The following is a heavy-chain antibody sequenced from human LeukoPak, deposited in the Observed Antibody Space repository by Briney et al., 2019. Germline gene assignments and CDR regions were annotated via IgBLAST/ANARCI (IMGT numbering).Heavy chain of an antibody. D-gene: IGHD3-22*01. CDR3: AKDLSRYYDSSGYFQILGGWFDP. V-gene: IGHV3-23*01. J-gene: IGHJ5*02. CDR2: ISGSGGST. CDR1: GFTFSSYA. Sequence: PGGSLRLSCAASGFTFSSYAMSWVRQAPGKGLEWVSAISGSGGSTYYADSVKGRFTISRDNSKNTLYLQMNSLRAEDTAVYYCAKDLSRYYDSSGYFQILGGWFDPWGQGTLVTVSS.